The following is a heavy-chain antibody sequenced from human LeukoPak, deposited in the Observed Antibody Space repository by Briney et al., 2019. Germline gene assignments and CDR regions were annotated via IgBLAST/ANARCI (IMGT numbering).Heavy chain of an antibody. D-gene: IGHD3-22*01. CDR1: GFTFSSYA. CDR3: AKRLGMAVAMIVVXGAFDI. J-gene: IGHJ3*02. V-gene: IGHV3-23*01. Sequence: GGSLRLSCAASGFTFSSYAMSWVRQAPGKGLEWVSAISGSGGSTYYADSVKGRFTISRDNSKNTLYLQMNSLRAEDTAVYYCAKRLGMAVAMIVVXGAFDIWGQGTMVTVSS. CDR2: ISGSGGST.